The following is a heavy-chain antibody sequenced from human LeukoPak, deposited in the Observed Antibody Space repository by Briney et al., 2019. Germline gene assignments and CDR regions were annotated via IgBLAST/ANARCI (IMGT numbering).Heavy chain of an antibody. J-gene: IGHJ4*02. Sequence: SGGSLRLSCVASGFTFSSYAMNWVRQAPGKGLEWVSLITGSGGSTYYTDSLKGRFTISRDNSKNTLYLQMNSLRAEDTAVYYCAKDLTAAYWGQGTLVTVSS. CDR1: GFTFSSYA. CDR3: AKDLTAAY. D-gene: IGHD6-25*01. V-gene: IGHV3-23*01. CDR2: ITGSGGST.